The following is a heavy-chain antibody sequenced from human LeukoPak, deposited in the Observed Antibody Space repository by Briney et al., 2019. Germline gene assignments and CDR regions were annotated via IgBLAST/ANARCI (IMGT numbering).Heavy chain of an antibody. J-gene: IGHJ4*02. V-gene: IGHV3-21*01. CDR3: ARDRTLGIGDY. Sequence: GGSLRLSCAASGFTFSSYSMNWVRQAPGKGLEWVSSISSSSSYIYYADSVKGRFTISRDNAKNSLYLQMNSLRAEDTAVYYCARDRTLGIGDYWGQGTLVTVSS. CDR1: GFTFSSYS. D-gene: IGHD7-27*01. CDR2: ISSSSSYI.